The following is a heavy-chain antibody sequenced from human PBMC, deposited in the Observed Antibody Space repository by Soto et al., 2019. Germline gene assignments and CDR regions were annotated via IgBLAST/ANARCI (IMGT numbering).Heavy chain of an antibody. CDR2: ISGSGGST. J-gene: IGHJ4*02. V-gene: IGHV3-23*01. Sequence: EVQLLESGGGLVQPGGSLRLSCAASGFTFSSYAMSWVRQAPGKGLEWVSAISGSGGSTYYADSVKGQFTISRDNSKNTLYLQKNSLRAEDTAVYYCAKVVAAANHAVYYFDYWGQGTLVNVS. CDR1: GFTFSSYA. CDR3: AKVVAAANHAVYYFDY. D-gene: IGHD6-13*01.